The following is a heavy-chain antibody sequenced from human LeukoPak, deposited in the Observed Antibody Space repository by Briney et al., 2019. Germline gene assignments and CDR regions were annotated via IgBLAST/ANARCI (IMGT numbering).Heavy chain of an antibody. D-gene: IGHD3-3*01. CDR1: GFTFSDSA. CDR3: AKGYDFWSGYYFDY. CDR2: ISGSGGST. Sequence: GGSLRLSCAASGFTFSDSAIHWVRQASGKGLEWVSAISGSGGSTYYADSVKGRFTISRDNSKNTLYLQMNSLRAEDTAVYYCAKGYDFWSGYYFDYWGQGTLVTVSS. V-gene: IGHV3-23*01. J-gene: IGHJ4*02.